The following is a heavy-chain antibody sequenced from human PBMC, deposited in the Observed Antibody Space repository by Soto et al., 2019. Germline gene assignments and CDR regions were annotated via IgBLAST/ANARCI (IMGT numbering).Heavy chain of an antibody. D-gene: IGHD3-3*01. CDR3: AKDSPNYDFWSGYPQRDYYYYGMDV. V-gene: IGHV3-30*18. CDR1: GFTFSSYG. Sequence: PGGSLRLSCAASGFTFSSYGMHWVRQAPGKGLEWVAVISYDGSNKYYADSVKGRFTISRDNSKNTLYLQMNSLRAEDTAVYYCAKDSPNYDFWSGYPQRDYYYYGMDVWGQGTTVTVSS. CDR2: ISYDGSNK. J-gene: IGHJ6*02.